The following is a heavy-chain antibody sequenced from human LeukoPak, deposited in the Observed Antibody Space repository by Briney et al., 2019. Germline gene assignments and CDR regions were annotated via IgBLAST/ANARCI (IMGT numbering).Heavy chain of an antibody. D-gene: IGHD3-3*01. J-gene: IGHJ4*02. CDR1: GFTFSSYG. V-gene: IGHV3-33*01. CDR3: AREEYYDFWSGYFDY. CDR2: IWYDGSNE. Sequence: GGSLRLSCAASGFTFSSYGMHWVRQAPGKGLEWVAVIWYDGSNEYYADSVKGRFTISRDNSKNTLYLQMNSLRAEDTAVYYCAREEYYDFWSGYFDYWGQGTLVTVSS.